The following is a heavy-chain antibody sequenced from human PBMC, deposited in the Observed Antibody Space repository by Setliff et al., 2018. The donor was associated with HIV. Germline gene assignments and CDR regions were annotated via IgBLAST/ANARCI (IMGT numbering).Heavy chain of an antibody. CDR3: ARIFGDQGYYYGMDV. D-gene: IGHD3-3*01. V-gene: IGHV4-59*01. CDR2: IYYSGST. Sequence: SETLSLTCTVSGGSISSYYWSWIRQPPGKGLEWIGYIYYSGSTNYSPSLKSRVTISVDTSKNQFSLKPSSVIAADTAVYYCARIFGDQGYYYGMDVWGQGTTVTVSS. CDR1: GGSISSYY. J-gene: IGHJ6*02.